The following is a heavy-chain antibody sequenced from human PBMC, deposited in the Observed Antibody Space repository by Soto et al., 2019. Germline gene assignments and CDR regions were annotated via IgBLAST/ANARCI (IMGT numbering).Heavy chain of an antibody. CDR3: AREGDNWFDP. Sequence: ASVKVSCKASGDTFNSYGITWVRQAPGQGLEWMGGIIPKFGITNYAQKFQGRVTITADESTSTAYMELSSLRSEDTAVYYCAREGDNWFDPWAQGTLVTVSS. CDR1: GDTFNSYG. CDR2: IIPKFGIT. V-gene: IGHV1-69*13. J-gene: IGHJ5*02.